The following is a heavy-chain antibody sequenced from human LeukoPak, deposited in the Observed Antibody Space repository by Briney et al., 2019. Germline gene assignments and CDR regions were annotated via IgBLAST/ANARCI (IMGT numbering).Heavy chain of an antibody. CDR2: INPNSGDT. J-gene: IGHJ6*03. CDR1: GYTLTDSY. D-gene: IGHD4-11*01. V-gene: IGHV1-2*02. CDR3: ARMTTKVYYYMDV. Sequence: GASVKVSCKASGYTLTDSYMHWVRQAPGQGLEWLAWINPNSGDTNYAQKFQGRVTVTRDTSISTAYMELSGLTSDDTAVYYCARMTTKVYYYMDVWGKGTTVAVSS.